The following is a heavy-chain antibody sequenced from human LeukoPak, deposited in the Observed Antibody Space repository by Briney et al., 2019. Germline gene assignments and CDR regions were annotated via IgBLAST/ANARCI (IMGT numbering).Heavy chain of an antibody. CDR1: GFTFSSYS. Sequence: GGSLRLSCAASGFTFSSYSMNWVRQAPGKGLEWVSSISSSSSYIYCADSVKGRFTISRDNAKNSLYLQMNSLRAEDTAVYYCASGPVTCGVRLYYVDYWGHGTLVTVSS. CDR2: ISSSSSYI. V-gene: IGHV3-21*01. D-gene: IGHD6-25*01. J-gene: IGHJ4*01. CDR3: ASGPVTCGVRLYYVDY.